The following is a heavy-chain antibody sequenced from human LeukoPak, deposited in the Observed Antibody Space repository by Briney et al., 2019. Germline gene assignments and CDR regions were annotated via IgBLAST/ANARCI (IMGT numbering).Heavy chain of an antibody. CDR2: IRYDETNE. V-gene: IGHV3-30*02. CDR1: GFVFSNYG. Sequence: PGGSLRLSCAASGFVFSNYGIHWVRQAPGQGLEWVAFIRYDETNEYYADSVKGRFTISRDNSKNTLYLQMNSLRAEDTAVYYCAKDPYSSSLNDAFDIWGQGTMVTVSS. J-gene: IGHJ3*02. D-gene: IGHD6-6*01. CDR3: AKDPYSSSLNDAFDI.